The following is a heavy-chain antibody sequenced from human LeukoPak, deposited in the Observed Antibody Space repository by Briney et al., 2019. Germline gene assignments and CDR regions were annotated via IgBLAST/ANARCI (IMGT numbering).Heavy chain of an antibody. CDR3: ASKYCSSTSCSGGPFDY. J-gene: IGHJ4*02. CDR1: GFTFDSYW. CDR2: INWDGSST. V-gene: IGHV3-74*01. Sequence: PGGSLRLSCAASGFTFDSYWMDWVRQAPGKGLVWVSRINWDGSSTRHADAVKRRFTISRDNAKNTLYLQMNSLRAEDTAVYYCASKYCSSTSCSGGPFDYWGQGTLVTVSS. D-gene: IGHD2-2*01.